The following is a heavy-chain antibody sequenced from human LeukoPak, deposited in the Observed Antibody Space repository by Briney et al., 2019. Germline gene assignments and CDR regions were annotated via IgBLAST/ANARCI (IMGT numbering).Heavy chain of an antibody. CDR2: VYYSGNT. CDR1: GGSISSYY. V-gene: IGHV4-59*01. Sequence: SETLSLTCAVSGGSISSYYWTWIRQPPGKGLEWIGFVYYSGNTNYNPSLKSRVTISLDTSKNQFSLRLSSVTAADTAVYYCARSVIRGPVDSWGQGTLVTVSS. D-gene: IGHD3-10*01. J-gene: IGHJ4*02. CDR3: ARSVIRGPVDS.